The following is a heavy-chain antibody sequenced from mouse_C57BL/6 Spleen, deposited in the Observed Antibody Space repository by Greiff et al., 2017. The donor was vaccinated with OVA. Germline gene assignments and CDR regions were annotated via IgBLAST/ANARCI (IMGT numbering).Heavy chain of an antibody. J-gene: IGHJ3*01. CDR2: IWNGGST. CDR3: ARKEDGYYAWFAY. V-gene: IGHV2-2*01. D-gene: IGHD2-3*01. Sequence: VKLVESGPGLVQPSQSLSIICTVSGFSLTSYGVHWVRQSPGKGLEWLGVIWNGGSTDYNAAFISRLSISKDNSKSQVFFKMNSLQADDTAIYYCARKEDGYYAWFAYWGQGTLVTVSA. CDR1: GFSLTSYG.